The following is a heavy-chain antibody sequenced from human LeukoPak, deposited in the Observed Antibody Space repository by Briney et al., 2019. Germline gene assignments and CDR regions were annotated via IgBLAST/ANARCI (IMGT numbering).Heavy chain of an antibody. CDR1: GYTFTSYG. CDR3: AIWGESYYDSSGYLGY. D-gene: IGHD3-22*01. V-gene: IGHV1-18*01. Sequence: SSVKVSCKASGYTFTSYGIVCVRRAPSAGLEWMGWISVYNCHTKYAQNLQRRVTMTTDTSTSTAYMDLTCLRSDYTALYRCAIWGESYYDSSGYLGYGGQGPLVTVSS. CDR2: ISVYNCHT. J-gene: IGHJ4*02.